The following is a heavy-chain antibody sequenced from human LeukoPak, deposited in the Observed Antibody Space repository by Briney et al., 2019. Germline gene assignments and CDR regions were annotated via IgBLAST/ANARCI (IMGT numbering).Heavy chain of an antibody. CDR2: ISGSGEST. CDR3: ARQLGYCSGGNCYFDL. V-gene: IGHV3-23*01. CDR1: GFTFSSYA. Sequence: PGGSLRLSCAAPGFTFSSYAMSWVRQAPGKGLEWVSAISGSGESTYDKDSVKGRFSISRDNSKNTLYLQMNSLRAEDTAVYHCARQLGYCSGGNCYFDLWGQGALVTVSS. D-gene: IGHD2-15*01. J-gene: IGHJ4*02.